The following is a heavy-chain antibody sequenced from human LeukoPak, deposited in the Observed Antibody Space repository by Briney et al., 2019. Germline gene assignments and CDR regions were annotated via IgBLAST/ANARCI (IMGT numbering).Heavy chain of an antibody. V-gene: IGHV4-59*01. Sequence: SETLSLTCTVSGGSISSYYWSWIRQPPGKGLEWIGYIYYSGSTNYNPSLKSRVTISVDTSKNQFSLKPSSVTAADTAVYYCARGRYCSSTGCYDYWGQGTLVTVSS. D-gene: IGHD2-2*01. CDR3: ARGRYCSSTGCYDY. J-gene: IGHJ4*02. CDR2: IYYSGST. CDR1: GGSISSYY.